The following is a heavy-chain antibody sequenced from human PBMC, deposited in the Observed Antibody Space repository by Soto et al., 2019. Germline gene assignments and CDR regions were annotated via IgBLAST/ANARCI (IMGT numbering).Heavy chain of an antibody. J-gene: IGHJ5*02. Sequence: SETLSLTCAVSGGSISSSNWWSWVRQPPGKGLEWIGEIYHSGSTNYNPSLKSRVTISVDKSKNQFSLKLSSVTAADTAVYYCARILDRVCDFWSGYYIAMVFAPWGQGTLVTVSS. D-gene: IGHD3-3*01. V-gene: IGHV4-4*02. CDR1: GGSISSSNW. CDR2: IYHSGST. CDR3: ARILDRVCDFWSGYYIAMVFAP.